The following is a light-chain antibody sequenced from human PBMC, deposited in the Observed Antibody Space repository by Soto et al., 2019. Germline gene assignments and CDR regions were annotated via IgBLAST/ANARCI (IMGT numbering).Light chain of an antibody. CDR2: DAS. CDR3: QQRSNWPWT. CDR1: QSVSRY. J-gene: IGKJ1*01. Sequence: EIVLTQSPATLSLSPGERATLSCRASQSVSRYLAWYQQKPDQAPRLLIYDASNRATGIPARFSGSVSGTDFTLTISSLEPEYLAVYYCQQRSNWPWTFGQGTKVEIQ. V-gene: IGKV3-11*01.